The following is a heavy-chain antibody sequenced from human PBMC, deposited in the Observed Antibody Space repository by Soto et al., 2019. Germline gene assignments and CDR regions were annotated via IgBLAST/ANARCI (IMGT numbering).Heavy chain of an antibody. D-gene: IGHD3-10*01. Sequence: VMRWRRQAPARGIEWMGGIIPIFGTANYAQKFQGRVTITADESTSTAYMELSSLRSEDTAVYYCARDNQHPITMVRGVIQFFDV. CDR3: ARDNQHPITMVRGVIQFFDV. CDR2: IIPIFGTA. V-gene: IGHV1-69*01. J-gene: IGHJ3*01. CDR1: V.